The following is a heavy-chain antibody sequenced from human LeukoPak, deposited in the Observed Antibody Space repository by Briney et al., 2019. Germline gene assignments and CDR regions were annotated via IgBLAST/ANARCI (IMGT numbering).Heavy chain of an antibody. CDR1: GFTFSSYS. Sequence: GGSLRLSCAASGFTFSSYSMDWVRQAPGRGLEWVSYISSSSSTIYYADSVKGRFTISRDNAKNTLYLQMNSLRAEDTAVYYCAKESFYDSGGYYIEYFQHWGQGTLVTVSP. CDR3: AKESFYDSGGYYIEYFQH. J-gene: IGHJ1*01. D-gene: IGHD3-22*01. CDR2: ISSSSSTI. V-gene: IGHV3-48*01.